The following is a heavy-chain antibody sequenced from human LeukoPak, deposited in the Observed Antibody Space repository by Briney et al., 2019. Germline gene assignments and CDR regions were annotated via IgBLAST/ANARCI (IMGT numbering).Heavy chain of an antibody. CDR3: ALTYYFDRRGYSYFDY. CDR2: ISGGSTFI. V-gene: IGHV3-21*06. D-gene: IGHD3-22*01. CDR1: GFTFSTHD. Sequence: TGGSLRLSCEASGFTFSTHDMNWVRQPPGKGLEWVSCISGGSTFITYADSVKGRFTISRDNAKNSLYLQMNSLRAEDTAVYYCALTYYFDRRGYSYFDYWGQGALVTVSS. J-gene: IGHJ4*02.